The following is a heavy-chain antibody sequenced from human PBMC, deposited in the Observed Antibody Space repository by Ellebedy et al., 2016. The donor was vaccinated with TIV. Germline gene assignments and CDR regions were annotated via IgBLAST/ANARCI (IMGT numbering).Heavy chain of an antibody. D-gene: IGHD3-22*01. Sequence: GGSLRLSCAASGFTFRNFAMTWVRQAPGKGLEWVPSISSSGVSTDYADSVRGRVTISRDNSKNTLYLQMNSLRADDSAVYYCAKLDSSGYYYGRFDYWGQGTLVTVSS. CDR1: GFTFRNFA. CDR2: ISSSGVST. CDR3: AKLDSSGYYYGRFDY. V-gene: IGHV3-23*01. J-gene: IGHJ4*02.